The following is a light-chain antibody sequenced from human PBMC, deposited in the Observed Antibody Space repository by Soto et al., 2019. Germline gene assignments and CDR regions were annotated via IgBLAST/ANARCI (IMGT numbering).Light chain of an antibody. CDR1: QRILYSAVNNNS. J-gene: IGKJ4*01. Sequence: DIMLTPSSLALSVSMGERATIHSKSSQRILYSAVNNNSLAWYQQKPGQPPKLLIYWASTRESGVPDRFSGSGSGTDFTLTISSLQAEDVAVYYCQQYDSTPLTFGGGGKVDIK. V-gene: IGKV4-1*01. CDR3: QQYDSTPLT. CDR2: WAS.